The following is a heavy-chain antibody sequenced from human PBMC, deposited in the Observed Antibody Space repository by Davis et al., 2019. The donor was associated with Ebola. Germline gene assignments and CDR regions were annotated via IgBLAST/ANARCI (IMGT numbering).Heavy chain of an antibody. CDR2: INPNSGGP. V-gene: IGHV1-2*06. Sequence: ASVKVSCKASGYTFTGYYMHWVRQAPGRGLEWMGRINPNSGGPNYAQKFQGRVTTTRDTSISTAYMELSRLRSDDTAVYYCAREGYCSGGSCYHFDYWGQGTLVTVSS. CDR1: GYTFTGYY. D-gene: IGHD2-15*01. CDR3: AREGYCSGGSCYHFDY. J-gene: IGHJ4*02.